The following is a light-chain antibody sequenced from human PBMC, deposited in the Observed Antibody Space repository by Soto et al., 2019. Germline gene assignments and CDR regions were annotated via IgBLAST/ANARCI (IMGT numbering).Light chain of an antibody. Sequence: EIVFPQSRGTLSLSPGERATLSCRSSQSVSDYLAWYQQKPGQAPRLLIYDASNRATGIPPRFSGSVSGTDFTLTISSLEPEEFAVYYCQQCNNWPQWTFGPGTKVDIK. V-gene: IGKV3-11*01. CDR1: QSVSDY. CDR2: DAS. CDR3: QQCNNWPQWT. J-gene: IGKJ1*01.